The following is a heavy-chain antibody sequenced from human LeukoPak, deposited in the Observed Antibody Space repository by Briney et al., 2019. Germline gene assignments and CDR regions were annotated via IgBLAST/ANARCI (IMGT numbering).Heavy chain of an antibody. D-gene: IGHD2-8*01. CDR2: INTNTGNP. Sequence: ASVKVSCKASGYTFTSYAMNWVRQAPGQGLEWMGWINTNTGNPTYAQGFTGRCVFSLDTSVSTAYLQISSLKAEDTAVYYCARDREGLMVYADFESHDYWGQGTLVTVSS. J-gene: IGHJ4*02. CDR3: ARDREGLMVYADFESHDY. CDR1: GYTFTSYA. V-gene: IGHV7-4-1*02.